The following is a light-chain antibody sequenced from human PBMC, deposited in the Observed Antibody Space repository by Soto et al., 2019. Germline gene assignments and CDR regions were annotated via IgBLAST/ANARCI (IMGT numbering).Light chain of an antibody. V-gene: IGKV3-11*01. CDR1: QNVSSY. CDR3: QQRF. Sequence: EVVLTQSPGXLXLSPGEXXXXXXRASQNVSSYVAWYQQKPGQSPRLLIYDASKRATGIPARFSGSGSGADFTLTISSLEPEDFAFYYCQQRFFGPGTKVDLK. J-gene: IGKJ3*01. CDR2: DAS.